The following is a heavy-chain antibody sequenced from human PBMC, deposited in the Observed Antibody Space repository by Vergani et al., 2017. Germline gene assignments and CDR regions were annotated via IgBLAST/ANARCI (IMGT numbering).Heavy chain of an antibody. CDR1: GFPLSDYG. Sequence: QVPLVESGGGEVQPGRSLRLSCSAAGFPLSDYGVHWVRQAPGKGLEWVSVISYDGNKKNYADSVKGRFTISRDNSKNTLYLEMNALREEDTAVDYCARDFLTRVTTLDYYYMGVWVKGTTVTVSS. CDR3: ARDFLTRVTTLDYYYMGV. CDR2: ISYDGNKK. D-gene: IGHD1-1*01. V-gene: IGHV3-30*03. J-gene: IGHJ6*03.